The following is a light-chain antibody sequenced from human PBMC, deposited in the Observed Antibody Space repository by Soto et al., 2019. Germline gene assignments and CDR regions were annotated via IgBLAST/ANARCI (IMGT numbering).Light chain of an antibody. CDR2: SNN. CDR3: AAWDDSLNGYV. J-gene: IGLJ1*01. Sequence: QSALTQPPSASGTPGQRGTISCFGSSSNIGSNTVNWYQQLPGTAPKLLIYSNNQRPSGVPDRFSGSKSGTSASLAISGLQSEDEADYYCAAWDDSLNGYVFGTGTKVTVL. V-gene: IGLV1-44*01. CDR1: SSNIGSNT.